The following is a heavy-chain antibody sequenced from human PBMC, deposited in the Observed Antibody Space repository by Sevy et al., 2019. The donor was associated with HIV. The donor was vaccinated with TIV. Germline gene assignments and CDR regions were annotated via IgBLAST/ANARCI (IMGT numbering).Heavy chain of an antibody. V-gene: IGHV3-23*01. D-gene: IGHD2-8*01. CDR3: AREGCTKPHDY. J-gene: IGHJ4*02. CDR2: LSFGGGEI. Sequence: GGSPRLSCAASGFTFSKYSMSWVRQPPGKGLEWVSTLSFGGGEINYADSVKGRFTISRDNSKSSVNLQMNNLRPEDTAVYSCAREGCTKPHDYWGQGTLVTVSS. CDR1: GFTFSKYS.